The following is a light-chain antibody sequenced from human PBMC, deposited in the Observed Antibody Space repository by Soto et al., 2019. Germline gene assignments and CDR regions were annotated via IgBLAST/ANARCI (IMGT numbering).Light chain of an antibody. Sequence: QSALTQPASVSGSPGQSITISSTGTSSDVGGYNYVSWYQQHPGKAPKLMIYEVSNRPSGVSNRFSGSKSANTASLTISGLQPEDEADYYCGSYTSFSTLFGTGTKLTVL. CDR2: EVS. V-gene: IGLV2-14*01. CDR1: SSDVGGYNY. CDR3: GSYTSFSTL. J-gene: IGLJ1*01.